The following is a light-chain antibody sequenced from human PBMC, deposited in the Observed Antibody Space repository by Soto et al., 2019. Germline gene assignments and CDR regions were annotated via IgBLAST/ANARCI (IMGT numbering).Light chain of an antibody. J-gene: IGLJ1*01. V-gene: IGLV2-14*01. CDR1: SSDIGAYDY. CDR2: EVT. CDR3: SSHAGSNAFYV. Sequence: QSALTQPASVSGSPGQSITISCTGTSSDIGAYDYVSWYQQYPGRVPKLIIHEVTNRSSGVSDRFSGSKSGNTASLTISGLQTEDEADYYCSSHAGSNAFYVFGTGTKVTVL.